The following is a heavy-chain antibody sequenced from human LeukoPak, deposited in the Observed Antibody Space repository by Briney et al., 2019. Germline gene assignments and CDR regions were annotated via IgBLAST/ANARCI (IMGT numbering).Heavy chain of an antibody. Sequence: EASVKVSCKASGYTFTSYGISWVRQAPGQGLEWMGWISAYNGNTNYAQKLQGRVTMTTDTSTSTAYMELRSLRSDDTAVYYCARATRGWGLLSKDHDSWGQGTLVTVSS. CDR1: GYTFTSYG. CDR3: ARATRGWGLLSKDHDS. D-gene: IGHD3-10*01. J-gene: IGHJ4*02. CDR2: ISAYNGNT. V-gene: IGHV1-18*01.